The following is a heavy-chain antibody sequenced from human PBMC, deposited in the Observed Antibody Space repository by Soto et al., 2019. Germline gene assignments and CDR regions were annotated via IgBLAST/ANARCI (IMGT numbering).Heavy chain of an antibody. Sequence: QITLKESGPTLVKPTQTLTLTCTFSGFSLSTSGVGVGWIRQPPGKALEWLALIYWDDDKRYSPSLKSRLTIPKDTSKYQVVLTMTNMDPVDTAPYSCAKIGWIWFDPWGQGTLVTVSS. J-gene: IGHJ5*02. D-gene: IGHD5-12*01. CDR3: AKIGWIWFDP. V-gene: IGHV2-5*02. CDR1: GFSLSTSGVG. CDR2: IYWDDDK.